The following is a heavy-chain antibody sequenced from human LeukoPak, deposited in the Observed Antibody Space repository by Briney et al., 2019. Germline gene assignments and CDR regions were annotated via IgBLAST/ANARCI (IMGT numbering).Heavy chain of an antibody. CDR1: GFYFSAYL. Sequence: PGGSRRLSCVASGFYFSAYLMSWVRQAPGTGLEWVANIKQDGSQQFYLDSVKGRFTISRDNGNNSLYLHMSRLRVEDTAVYYCARDLKGFNLWGQGALVTVSS. J-gene: IGHJ5*02. CDR3: ARDLKGFNL. CDR2: IKQDGSQQ. V-gene: IGHV3-7*04.